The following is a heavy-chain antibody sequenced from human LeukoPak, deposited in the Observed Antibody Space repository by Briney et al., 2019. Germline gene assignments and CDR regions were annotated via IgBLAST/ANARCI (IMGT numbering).Heavy chain of an antibody. V-gene: IGHV1-8*01. D-gene: IGHD1-26*01. CDR3: ARSRRLGAFRDAFDI. CDR2: MNPNSGNT. Sequence: ASVKVSCKASGYTFTSYDINWVRQATGQGLEWMGWMNPNSGNTGYAQKFQGRVTMTRDASISSVYTELSSLRSDDTAVYYCARSRRLGAFRDAFDIWGQGTMVTVSS. CDR1: GYTFTSYD. J-gene: IGHJ3*02.